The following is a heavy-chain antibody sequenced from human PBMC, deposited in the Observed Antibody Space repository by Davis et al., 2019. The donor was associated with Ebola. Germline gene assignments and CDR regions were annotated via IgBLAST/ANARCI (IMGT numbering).Heavy chain of an antibody. CDR3: ARDGGYCTNGVCFYYYYGMDV. V-gene: IGHV4-59*01. CDR1: GVSISSYY. J-gene: IGHJ6*02. Sequence: MPSETLSLTCTVSGVSISSYYWSWIRQPPGKGLEWIGYIYYSGSTNYNPSLKSRVTISVDTSKNQFSLKLSSVTATDTAVYYCARDGGYCTNGVCFYYYYGMDVWGQGTTVTVSS. D-gene: IGHD2-8*01. CDR2: IYYSGST.